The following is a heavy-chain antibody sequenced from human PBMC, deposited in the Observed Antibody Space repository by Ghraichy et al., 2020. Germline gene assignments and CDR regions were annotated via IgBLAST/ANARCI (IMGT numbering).Heavy chain of an antibody. CDR2: IYHSGST. CDR3: ARADCGCDCFFDY. Sequence: QTLSLTCAVSGGSISSGGYCWSWIRQPPGKGLEWIGYIYHSGSTYYNPSLKSRVTISVDRSKNQFSLKLSPVTAADTAVYYCARADCGCDCFFDYWGQGTLVTVSS. CDR1: GGSISSGGYC. J-gene: IGHJ4*02. D-gene: IGHD2-21*01. V-gene: IGHV4-30-2*01.